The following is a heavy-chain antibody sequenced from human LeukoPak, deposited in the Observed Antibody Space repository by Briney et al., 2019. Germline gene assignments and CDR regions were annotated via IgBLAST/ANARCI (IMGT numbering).Heavy chain of an antibody. Sequence: GESLKISCKGSGYSFTSYWIGWVRQMPGKGLEWMGSIDPSDSYTNYSPSFQGHVTISADNSISTASLQWSRVRASDTAMYYCARHGGRASSGHNWFGPWGQGTLVTVSS. J-gene: IGHJ5*02. D-gene: IGHD3-10*01. CDR3: ARHGGRASSGHNWFGP. CDR1: GYSFTSYW. V-gene: IGHV5-10-1*01. CDR2: IDPSDSYT.